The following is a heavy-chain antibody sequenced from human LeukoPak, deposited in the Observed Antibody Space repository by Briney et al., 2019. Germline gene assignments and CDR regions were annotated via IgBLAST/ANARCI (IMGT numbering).Heavy chain of an antibody. Sequence: SETLSLICAVYGGSFSGYYWSWIRQPPGKGLEWIGEINHSGSTNYNPSLKSRVTISVDTSKNQFSLKLSSVTAADTAVYYCAGSGSYFYYYYYYMDVWGKGTTVTVSS. CDR2: INHSGST. CDR3: AGSGSYFYYYYYYMDV. D-gene: IGHD3-10*01. V-gene: IGHV4-34*01. CDR1: GGSFSGYY. J-gene: IGHJ6*03.